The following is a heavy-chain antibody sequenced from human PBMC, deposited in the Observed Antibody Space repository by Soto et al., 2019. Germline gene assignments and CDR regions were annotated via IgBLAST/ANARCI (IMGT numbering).Heavy chain of an antibody. Sequence: SETLSLTCTVSGGSISSYYWSWIRQPPGKGLEWIGYIYYSGSTNNNPSLKSRVTVSVDTSKNQFSLKLSSVTAADTAVYYCARGGSSSWYDLNYYYYYMDVWGKGTTVTVSS. D-gene: IGHD6-13*01. CDR2: IYYSGST. CDR1: GGSISSYY. CDR3: ARGGSSSWYDLNYYYYYMDV. V-gene: IGHV4-59*01. J-gene: IGHJ6*03.